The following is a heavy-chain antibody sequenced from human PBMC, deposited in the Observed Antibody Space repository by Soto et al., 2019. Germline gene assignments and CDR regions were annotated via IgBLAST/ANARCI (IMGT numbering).Heavy chain of an antibody. CDR3: ARAGCDGGSCYTLVGLRYGMDV. J-gene: IGHJ6*02. CDR1: GFTFSSYA. CDR2: ISYDGSNK. D-gene: IGHD2-15*01. Sequence: QVQLVESGGGVVQPGRSLRLSCAASGFTFSSYAMYWVRQAPGKGLEWVAVISYDGSNKYYADSVKGRFTISRDNSKNTLYLQMTSLSAEDTAVYYCARAGCDGGSCYTLVGLRYGMDVWGQGTTVTVSS. V-gene: IGHV3-30-3*01.